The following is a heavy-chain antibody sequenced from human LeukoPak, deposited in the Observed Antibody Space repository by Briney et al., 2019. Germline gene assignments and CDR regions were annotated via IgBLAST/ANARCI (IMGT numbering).Heavy chain of an antibody. V-gene: IGHV3-30-3*01. J-gene: IGHJ6*02. D-gene: IGHD6-19*01. CDR1: GFTFSSYA. Sequence: PGRSLRLSCAASGFTFSSYAMHWVRQAPGKGLEWVAVISYDGSNKYYADSVKGRFTISGDNSKNTLYLQMNSLRAEDTAVYYCAREPAIAVAGGDYYYYGMDVWGQGTTVTVSS. CDR3: AREPAIAVAGGDYYYYGMDV. CDR2: ISYDGSNK.